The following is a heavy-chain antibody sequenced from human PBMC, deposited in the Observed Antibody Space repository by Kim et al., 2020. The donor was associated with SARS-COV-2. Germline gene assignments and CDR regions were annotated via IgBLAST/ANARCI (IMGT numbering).Heavy chain of an antibody. CDR1: GGSISSSNW. J-gene: IGHJ6*02. Sequence: SETLSLTCAVSGGSISSSNWWSWVRQPPGKGLEWIGEIYHSGSTNYNPSLKSRVTISVDKSKNQFSLKLSSVTAADTAVYYCARLSVAGYYYYGMDVWGQGTTVTVSS. D-gene: IGHD6-19*01. CDR2: IYHSGST. V-gene: IGHV4-4*02. CDR3: ARLSVAGYYYYGMDV.